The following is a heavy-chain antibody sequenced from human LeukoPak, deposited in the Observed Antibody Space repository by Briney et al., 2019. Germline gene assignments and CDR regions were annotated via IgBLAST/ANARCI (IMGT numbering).Heavy chain of an antibody. CDR1: GASIRSHY. J-gene: IGHJ4*02. CDR2: IHYRGTT. Sequence: PSETLSLTCTVSGASIRSHYWSWIRQSPGKGLEWIGSIHYRGTTYYNPSLLSRGTISVDTSKNQFSLKLNSVTAADTAVYFCAREGSGYSTNFDYWGQGTLVTVSS. D-gene: IGHD3-3*01. V-gene: IGHV4-39*07. CDR3: AREGSGYSTNFDY.